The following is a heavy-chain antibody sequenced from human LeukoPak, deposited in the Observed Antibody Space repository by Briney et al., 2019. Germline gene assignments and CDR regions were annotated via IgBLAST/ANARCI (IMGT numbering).Heavy chain of an antibody. D-gene: IGHD2-2*01. J-gene: IGHJ5*02. CDR1: GGSITSSSYY. CDR3: ASVIVVVPAAIFWFDP. CDR2: IYYSGST. V-gene: IGHV4-39*01. Sequence: SETLSLTCTVSGGSITSSSYYWGWIRQPPGKGLEWIGSIYYSGSTYYNPSLKSRVTISVDTSKTQFSLKLSSVTAADTAVYYCASVIVVVPAAIFWFDPWGQGTLVTVSS.